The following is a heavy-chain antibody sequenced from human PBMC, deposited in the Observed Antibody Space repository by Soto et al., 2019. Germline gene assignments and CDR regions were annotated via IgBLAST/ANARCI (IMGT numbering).Heavy chain of an antibody. CDR1: GGSISSYY. J-gene: IGHJ3*02. D-gene: IGHD3-10*01. CDR3: ARVWGGAFDI. CDR2: IYYSGST. Sequence: QVQLQESGPGLVKPSETLSLTCTVSGGSISSYYWSWIRQPPGKGLEWIGYIYYSGSTNYNPSLXSXVXIXIDTSKNQFSLKLSSVTAADTAVYYCARVWGGAFDIWGQGTMVTVSS. V-gene: IGHV4-59*01.